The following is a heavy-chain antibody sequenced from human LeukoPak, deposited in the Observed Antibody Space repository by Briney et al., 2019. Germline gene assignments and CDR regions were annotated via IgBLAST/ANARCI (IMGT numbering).Heavy chain of an antibody. CDR3: ASTGRAGVDGPFDS. J-gene: IGHJ4*02. D-gene: IGHD3-3*01. CDR1: GASMSSNY. V-gene: IGHV4-4*09. CDR2: IYLSGST. Sequence: SETLSLTCNVSGASMSSNYWSWIRQPPGKGLEWIGYIYLSGSTNYSPSRESLVAMSVDESKNQFSLGVHFVSAADTAVYYSASTGRAGVDGPFDSWSQGTLVTVSS.